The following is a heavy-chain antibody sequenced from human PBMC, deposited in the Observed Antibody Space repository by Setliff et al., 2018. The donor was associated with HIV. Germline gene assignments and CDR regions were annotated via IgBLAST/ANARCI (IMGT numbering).Heavy chain of an antibody. Sequence: GGSLRLSCAASGFSFNNYNMNWVRQAPGKGLEWISYISSSGSSIYYGDSVKGRFAISRDNAGASLFLQMNSLRAEDTAIYYCVRDTTSGWMLTSWGQGTLVTVSS. V-gene: IGHV3-48*03. CDR3: VRDTTSGWMLTS. D-gene: IGHD6-25*01. J-gene: IGHJ4*02. CDR1: GFSFNNYN. CDR2: ISSSGSSI.